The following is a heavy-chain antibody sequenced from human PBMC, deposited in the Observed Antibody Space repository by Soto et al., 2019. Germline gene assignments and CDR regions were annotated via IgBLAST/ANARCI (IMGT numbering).Heavy chain of an antibody. J-gene: IGHJ6*02. CDR1: GFTFSSYS. CDR3: ARDREAYKWELLRGTYYYGMDV. D-gene: IGHD1-26*01. Sequence: GGSLRLSCAASGFTFSSYSMNWVRQAPWKGLEWVSYISSSSSTIYYADSVKGRFTISRDNAKNSLYLQMNSLRDEDTAVYYCARDREAYKWELLRGTYYYGMDVWGQGTTVTVSS. V-gene: IGHV3-48*02. CDR2: ISSSSSTI.